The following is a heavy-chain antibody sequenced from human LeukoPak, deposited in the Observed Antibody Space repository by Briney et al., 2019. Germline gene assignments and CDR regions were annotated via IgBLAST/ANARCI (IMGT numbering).Heavy chain of an antibody. Sequence: GGSLRLSCAASGFTFSGSAMHWVRQASGKGLEWVGRIRSKANSYATAYAASVKGRFTISRDDSKNTAYLQMKSLKTEDTAVYYCTRSSSGWLGYYYYMDVWGKGTTVTISS. V-gene: IGHV3-73*01. CDR2: IRSKANSYAT. D-gene: IGHD6-19*01. J-gene: IGHJ6*03. CDR1: GFTFSGSA. CDR3: TRSSSGWLGYYYYMDV.